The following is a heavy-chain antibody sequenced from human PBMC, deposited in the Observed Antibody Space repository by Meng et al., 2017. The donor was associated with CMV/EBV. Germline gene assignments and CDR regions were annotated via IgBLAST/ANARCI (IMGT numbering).Heavy chain of an antibody. Sequence: QVQLQESGPGLANPSQTLSLTCTVSGCSISSGDYYWSWIRQPPGKGLEWIGYIYYSGSTYYNPSLKSRVTISVDTSKNQFSLKLSSVTAADTAVYYCARVTSRVAGAFDYWGQGTLVTVSS. V-gene: IGHV4-30-4*08. CDR2: IYYSGST. J-gene: IGHJ4*02. CDR1: GCSISSGDYY. CDR3: ARVTSRVAGAFDY. D-gene: IGHD1-14*01.